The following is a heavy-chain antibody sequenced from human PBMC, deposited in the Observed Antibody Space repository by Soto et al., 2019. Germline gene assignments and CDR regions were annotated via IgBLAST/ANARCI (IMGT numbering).Heavy chain of an antibody. Sequence: PGGSVRLSCAASGFTFSGSAMHWVRQASGKGLEWVGRIRSKANSYATAYAASVKGRFTISRDDSKNTAYLQMNSLKTEDTAVYYCTRTTLAARLAFGSLYYYYGMDVWGQGTTVTVSS. CDR3: TRTTLAARLAFGSLYYYYGMDV. D-gene: IGHD6-6*01. V-gene: IGHV3-73*01. CDR2: IRSKANSYAT. J-gene: IGHJ6*02. CDR1: GFTFSGSA.